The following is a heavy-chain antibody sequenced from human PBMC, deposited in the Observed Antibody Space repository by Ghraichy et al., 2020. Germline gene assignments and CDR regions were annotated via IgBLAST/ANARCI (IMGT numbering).Heavy chain of an antibody. Sequence: SVKVSCKASGGTFSSYAISWVRQAPGQGLEWMGRIIPILGIANYAQKFQGRVTITADKSTSTAYMELSSLRSEDTAVYYCAREGGGYSSGWYPLRYFDYWGQGTLVTVSS. J-gene: IGHJ4*02. V-gene: IGHV1-69*04. CDR3: AREGGGYSSGWYPLRYFDY. D-gene: IGHD6-19*01. CDR2: IIPILGIA. CDR1: GGTFSSYA.